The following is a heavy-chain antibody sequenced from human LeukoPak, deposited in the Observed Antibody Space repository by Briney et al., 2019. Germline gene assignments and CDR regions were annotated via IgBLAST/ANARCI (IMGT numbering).Heavy chain of an antibody. CDR1: GYSISSNYY. D-gene: IGHD2-2*01. CDR2: IYHRGNT. CDR3: ARSVIVPAIVADYYTYMDV. V-gene: IGHV4-38-2*01. Sequence: SETLSLTCAVSGYSISSNYYWWWIRQPPGKGLEWIGVIYHRGNTDYNQSLQSRVTISIDTSKNEFSLKVNTVTAADTAVYYCARSVIVPAIVADYYTYMDVWGRGISVTVSS. J-gene: IGHJ6*03.